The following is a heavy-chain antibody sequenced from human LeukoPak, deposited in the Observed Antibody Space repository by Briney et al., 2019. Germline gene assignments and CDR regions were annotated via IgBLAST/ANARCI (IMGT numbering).Heavy chain of an antibody. Sequence: PGESLKISCKGSGYIFTTSWIGWVRQMPGKGLEWMGIIYPGDSDTRYSPSFQGQVTISADKSISTAYLQWSSLKASDTAMYYCARVGSSSSAPDYFDYWGQGTLVTVSS. D-gene: IGHD6-25*01. CDR3: ARVGSSSSAPDYFDY. J-gene: IGHJ4*02. CDR2: IYPGDSDT. CDR1: GYIFTTSW. V-gene: IGHV5-51*01.